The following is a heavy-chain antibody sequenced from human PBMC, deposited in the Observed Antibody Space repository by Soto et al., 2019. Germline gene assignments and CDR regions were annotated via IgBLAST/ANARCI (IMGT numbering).Heavy chain of an antibody. Sequence: QVQLQESGPGLVKPSETLSLTCTVSGGSISSYYWSWIRQPPGKGLEWIGYIYYSGSTNYNPPLKRRVTISVDTSKNQLSLKLSSVTAADTAVYYCARRWGDAFDFWGQGTMVTVSS. CDR1: GGSISSYY. CDR2: IYYSGST. D-gene: IGHD3-16*01. V-gene: IGHV4-59*08. J-gene: IGHJ3*01. CDR3: ARRWGDAFDF.